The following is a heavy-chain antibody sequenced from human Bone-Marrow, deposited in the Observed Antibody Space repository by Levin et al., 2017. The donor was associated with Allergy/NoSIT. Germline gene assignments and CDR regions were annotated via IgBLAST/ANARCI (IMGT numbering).Heavy chain of an antibody. J-gene: IGHJ1*01. CDR2: ISGSGGST. Sequence: GGSLRLSCAASGFTFSSYAMSWVRQAPGKGLEWVSAISGSGGSTYYADSVKGRFTISRDNSKNTLYLQMNSLRAEDTAVYYCAKDHAHPRLTGTTSAEYFQHWGQGTLVTVSS. CDR1: GFTFSSYA. V-gene: IGHV3-23*01. CDR3: AKDHAHPRLTGTTSAEYFQH. D-gene: IGHD1-7*01.